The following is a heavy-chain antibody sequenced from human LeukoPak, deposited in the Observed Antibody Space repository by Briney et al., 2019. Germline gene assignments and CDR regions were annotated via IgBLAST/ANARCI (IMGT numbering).Heavy chain of an antibody. CDR2: IYSGGST. D-gene: IGHD5-18*01. V-gene: IGHV3-53*01. CDR3: ARHEDTAMAHFDY. Sequence: QAGGSLRLSCAASGFTVSSNYMSWVRQAPGKGLEWVSVIYSGGSTYYADSVKGLFTISKDNSKNTLYLQMNSLRAEDTAVYYCARHEDTAMAHFDYWGQGTLVTVSS. CDR1: GFTVSSNY. J-gene: IGHJ4*02.